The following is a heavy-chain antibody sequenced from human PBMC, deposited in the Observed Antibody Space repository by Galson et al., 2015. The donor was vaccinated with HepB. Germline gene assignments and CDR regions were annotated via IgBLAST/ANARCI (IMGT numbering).Heavy chain of an antibody. CDR1: GFTFSSYV. J-gene: IGHJ4*02. D-gene: IGHD3-10*01. Sequence: LRLSCAASGFTFSSYVMSWVRQAPGKGLEWVSGISGSGGSTNHADSVKGRVTISRDNSKNTLYLQMNSLRAEDTAVYYCAKAVTGSSVPGYWGQGTLVTVSS. CDR3: AKAVTGSSVPGY. V-gene: IGHV3-23*01. CDR2: ISGSGGST.